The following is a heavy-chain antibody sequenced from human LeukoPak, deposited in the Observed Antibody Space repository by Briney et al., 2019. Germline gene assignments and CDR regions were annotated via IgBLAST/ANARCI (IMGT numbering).Heavy chain of an antibody. V-gene: IGHV4-4*09. CDR3: ARLGRGSSSFYYYYYMDV. Sequence: SETLSLTCTVSGGSISSYYWSWIRQPPGNGLEWIGYIYTSGSTNYNPSLKSRVTISVDTSKNQFSLKLSSVTAADTAVYYCARLGRGSSSFYYYYYMDVWGKGTTVTVSS. CDR2: IYTSGST. CDR1: GGSISSYY. J-gene: IGHJ6*03. D-gene: IGHD6-6*01.